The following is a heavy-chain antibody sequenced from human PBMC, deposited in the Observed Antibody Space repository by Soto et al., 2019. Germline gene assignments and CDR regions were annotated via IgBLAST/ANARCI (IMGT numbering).Heavy chain of an antibody. J-gene: IGHJ4*02. V-gene: IGHV4-38-2*01. CDR1: GDSISNGHY. D-gene: IGHD3-9*01. CDR2: IYHTGTT. Sequence: PSETLSLTCAVSGDSISNGHYWAWIRRPPGTGLEWIGSIYHTGTTYYNPSLKSRVTISVDTSKNQFSLKLSSVTAADTAVYYCASPYYDILTGYKHWGQGTLVTVSS. CDR3: ASPYYDILTGYKH.